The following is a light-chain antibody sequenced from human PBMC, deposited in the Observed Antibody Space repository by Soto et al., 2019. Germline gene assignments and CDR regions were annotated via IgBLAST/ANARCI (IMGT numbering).Light chain of an antibody. CDR2: DAS. CDR1: QSVSSY. Sequence: EIVLTQSPATLSLSPGERATLSCRASQSVSSYLAWYQQKPGQAPRLLIYDASNRATGIPARFSGSGSGTDFTLTISSLEPEDFAVYYCQQYGSSLFSVGPGTKVDSK. CDR3: QQYGSSLFS. J-gene: IGKJ3*01. V-gene: IGKV3-11*01.